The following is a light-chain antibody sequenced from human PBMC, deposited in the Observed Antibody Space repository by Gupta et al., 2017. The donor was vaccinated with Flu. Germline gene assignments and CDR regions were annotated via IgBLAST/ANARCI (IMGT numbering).Light chain of an antibody. CDR2: LGS. V-gene: IGKV2-28*01. CDR1: QSLRHRNGYNY. CDR3: MQTLQTPYS. J-gene: IGKJ2*03. Sequence: SPPSLPVTLGEPASISCRSSQSLRHRNGYNYLDWYLQKPGQSPQLLIYLGSNRASGVPDRYSGSGSGTDFTLKISRVEAEDVGVYYCMQTLQTPYSFGQGTKLEIK.